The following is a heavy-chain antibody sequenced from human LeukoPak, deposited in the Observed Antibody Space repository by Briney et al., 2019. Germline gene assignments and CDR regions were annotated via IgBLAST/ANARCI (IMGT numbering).Heavy chain of an antibody. V-gene: IGHV3-53*01. CDR3: ARDSTGYDLGAFDI. D-gene: IGHD5-12*01. CDR1: GFTFSSYS. CDR2: IYSGGST. J-gene: IGHJ3*02. Sequence: GGSLRLSCAASGFTFSSYSMNWVRQAPGKGLEWVSVIYSGGSTYYADSVKGRFTISRDNSKNTLYLQMNSLRAEDTAVYYCARDSTGYDLGAFDIWGQGTMVTVSS.